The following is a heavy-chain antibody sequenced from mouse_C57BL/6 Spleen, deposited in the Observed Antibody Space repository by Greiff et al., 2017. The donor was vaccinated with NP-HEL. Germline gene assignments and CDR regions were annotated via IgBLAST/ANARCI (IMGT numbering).Heavy chain of an antibody. Sequence: VQLQQSGAELVRPGASVTLSCKASGYTFTDYEMHWVKQTPVHGLEWIGAIDPETGGTAYNQKFKGKAILTADKSSSTAYMELRSLTSEDSAVYYCTRIHYSNYDYWGQGTTLTVSS. CDR2: IDPETGGT. V-gene: IGHV1-15*01. CDR3: TRIHYSNYDY. CDR1: GYTFTDYE. J-gene: IGHJ2*01. D-gene: IGHD2-5*01.